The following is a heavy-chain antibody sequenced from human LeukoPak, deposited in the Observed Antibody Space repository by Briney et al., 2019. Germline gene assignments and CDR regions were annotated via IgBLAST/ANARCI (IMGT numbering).Heavy chain of an antibody. CDR1: GFTVSSNY. J-gene: IGHJ4*02. D-gene: IGHD1-1*01. V-gene: IGHV3-66*01. CDR2: IYSGGST. CDR3: AREFRQQDSPQRGYFDY. Sequence: GGSLRLSCAASGFTVSSNYMSWVRQAPGKGLEWVSVIYSGGSTYYADSVKGRFTISRDNSKNTLYLRMNSLRAEDTAVYYCAREFRQQDSPQRGYFDYWGQGTLVTASS.